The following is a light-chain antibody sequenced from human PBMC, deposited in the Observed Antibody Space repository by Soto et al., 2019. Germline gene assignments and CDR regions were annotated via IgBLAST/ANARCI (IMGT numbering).Light chain of an antibody. V-gene: IGKV1-39*01. CDR2: AAS. CDR3: QQSYAIPGT. Sequence: DIQMTQSPSSLSASVGDRVTITCRASQTINKYLNWYQHKPGKPPKLLVFAASSLQTGVPTRFSGSGAGTYFTLTISNLQYEDFATYYCQQSYAIPGTFGRGTKVEI. J-gene: IGKJ1*01. CDR1: QTINKY.